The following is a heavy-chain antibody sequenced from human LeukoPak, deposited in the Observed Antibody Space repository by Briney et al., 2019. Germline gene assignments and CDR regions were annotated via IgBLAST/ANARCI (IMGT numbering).Heavy chain of an antibody. CDR3: AKDIAGGGGSGYPYYYYGMDV. J-gene: IGHJ6*02. V-gene: IGHV3-43*01. Sequence: PGGSLRLSCAASGFTFDDYTMHWVRQAPGKGLEWVSLISWDGGSTYYADSVKGRFTISRDNSKNSLYLQMNSLRTEDTALYYCAKDIAGGGGSGYPYYYYGMDVWGQGTTVTVSS. CDR2: ISWDGGST. CDR1: GFTFDDYT. D-gene: IGHD3-22*01.